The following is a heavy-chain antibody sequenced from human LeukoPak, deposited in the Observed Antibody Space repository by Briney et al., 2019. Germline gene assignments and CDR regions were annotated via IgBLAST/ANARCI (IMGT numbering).Heavy chain of an antibody. CDR1: GYTLTELS. J-gene: IGHJ4*02. Sequence: ASVKVSCKVSGYTLTELSMHWVRQAPGKRLEWMGGFDPEDGETIYAQKFQGRVTMTEDTSTDTAYMELSSLRSEDTAVYYCATDGYSSGWFEFDYWGQGTLVTVSS. CDR2: FDPEDGET. V-gene: IGHV1-24*01. D-gene: IGHD6-19*01. CDR3: ATDGYSSGWFEFDY.